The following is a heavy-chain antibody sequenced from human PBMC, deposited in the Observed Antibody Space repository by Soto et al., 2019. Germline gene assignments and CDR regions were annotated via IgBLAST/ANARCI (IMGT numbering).Heavy chain of an antibody. D-gene: IGHD2-2*01. J-gene: IGHJ6*02. CDR3: ARGTDCSSTSCYLDYYYGMDV. CDR2: IIPIFGTA. V-gene: IGHV1-69*13. Sequence: SVKVSFKASGGTFSSYAISWVRQAPGQGLEWMGGIIPIFGTANYAQKFQGRVTITADESTSTAYMELSSLRSEGTAVYYCARGTDCSSTSCYLDYYYGMDVWGQGTTVTVSS. CDR1: GGTFSSYA.